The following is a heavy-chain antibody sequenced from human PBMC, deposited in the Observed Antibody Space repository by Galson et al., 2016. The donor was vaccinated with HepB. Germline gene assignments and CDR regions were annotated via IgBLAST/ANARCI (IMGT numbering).Heavy chain of an antibody. J-gene: IGHJ6*02. CDR3: ARGHIVATVDYYYYGLDV. CDR1: GYTFTTYA. V-gene: IGHV1-3*01. CDR2: INAANGDT. Sequence: SVKVSCKASGYTFTTYAMYWVRQAPGQRLEWMGWINAANGDTKYSQKLQGRGTITWDTSANTAYMELSSLRSEDTAVFYCARGHIVATVDYYYYGLDVWGQGTTVTVSS. D-gene: IGHD5-12*01.